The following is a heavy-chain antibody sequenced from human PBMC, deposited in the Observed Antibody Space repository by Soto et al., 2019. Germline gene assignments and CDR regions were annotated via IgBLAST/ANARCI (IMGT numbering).Heavy chain of an antibody. D-gene: IGHD3-10*01. CDR2: INHSGST. CDR1: GGSFSGYY. CDR3: ARGRAWSYYGSGRYYYGMDV. J-gene: IGHJ6*02. V-gene: IGHV4-34*01. Sequence: SETLSLTCAVYGGSFSGYYLSWIRQPPGKGLEWIGEINHSGSTNYNPSLKSRVTISVDTSKNQFSLKLSSVTAADTAVYYCARGRAWSYYGSGRYYYGMDVWGQGTKVTVS.